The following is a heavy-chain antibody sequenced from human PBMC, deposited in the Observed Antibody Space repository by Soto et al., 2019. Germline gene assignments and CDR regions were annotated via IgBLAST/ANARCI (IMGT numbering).Heavy chain of an antibody. CDR3: ARAYYDSSGYPNNWFDP. J-gene: IGHJ5*02. CDR1: GFTFSSYA. Sequence: QVQLVESGGGVVQPGRSLRLSCAASGFTFSSYAMHWVRQAPGKGLEWVAGISYDGSNKYYADSVKGRVTISRDNSKNTLYLQMNSLRAEDTAVYYCARAYYDSSGYPNNWFDPWGQGSLVTVSS. D-gene: IGHD3-22*01. V-gene: IGHV3-30-3*01. CDR2: ISYDGSNK.